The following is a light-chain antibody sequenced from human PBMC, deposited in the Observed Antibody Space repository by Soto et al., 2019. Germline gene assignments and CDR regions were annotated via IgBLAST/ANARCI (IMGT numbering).Light chain of an antibody. CDR3: QQYSSYYT. CDR2: KSS. Sequence: DIQMTQSPSTLSASIGDRVTITCRASQNIFTWLAWYQKKPGKAPTLLIYKSSNLQSGVPSRFSGSGSGTECTLTIASLQPEDFATYYCQQYSSYYTFGQGTKLEIK. CDR1: QNIFTW. V-gene: IGKV1-5*03. J-gene: IGKJ2*01.